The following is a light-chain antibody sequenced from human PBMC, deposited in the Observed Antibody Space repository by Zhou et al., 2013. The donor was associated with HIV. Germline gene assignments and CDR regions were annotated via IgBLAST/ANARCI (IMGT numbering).Light chain of an antibody. Sequence: DIQMTQSPSSLSASVGDRVTITCQASQSISNYLNWYQQKPGKAPKLLIYAASTLQSGVPSRFSGGGSGTDFTLTINSLQLEDFATYYCLQHNANPFTFGGGTKVEIK. J-gene: IGKJ4*01. CDR1: QSISNY. V-gene: IGKV1-39*01. CDR2: AAS. CDR3: LQHNANPFT.